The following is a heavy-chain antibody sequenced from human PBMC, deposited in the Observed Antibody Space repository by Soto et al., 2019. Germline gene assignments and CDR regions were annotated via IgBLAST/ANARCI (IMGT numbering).Heavy chain of an antibody. CDR1: GGSINSSSYF. D-gene: IGHD6-19*01. CDR3: ARHYSSGSRNWFDP. CDR2: IYYSGST. Sequence: SETLSLTCSVSGGSINSSSYFWGWVRQPPGKGLEWIGSIYYSGSTYYNPSLRSRVTIPVDTSKNQFSLKLSSVTAADTAVFYCARHYSSGSRNWFDPWGQGTLVTVS. J-gene: IGHJ5*02. V-gene: IGHV4-39*01.